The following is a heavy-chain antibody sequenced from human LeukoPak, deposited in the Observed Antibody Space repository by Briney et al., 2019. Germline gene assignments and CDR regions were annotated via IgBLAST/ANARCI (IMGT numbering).Heavy chain of an antibody. D-gene: IGHD3-16*01. J-gene: IGHJ5*02. V-gene: IGHV4-34*01. CDR3: ARLGPNGFDP. Sequence: PSETLSLTCAVYGGSFIGYYWSWIRQPPGKGLEWIGEINHSGSTNYNPPLKSRVTISVDTSKKQFSLKLSSVTAADTAVYYCARLGPNGFDPWGQGTLVTVSS. CDR1: GGSFIGYY. CDR2: INHSGST.